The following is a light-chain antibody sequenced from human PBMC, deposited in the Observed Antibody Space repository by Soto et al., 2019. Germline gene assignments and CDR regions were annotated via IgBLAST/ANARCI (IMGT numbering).Light chain of an antibody. CDR3: SSYAGSNNFV. CDR2: EVS. Sequence: QSVLTQPTSASGSPGQSVTISCTGTSSDVGGYNYVSWYQQHPGKAPKFMIYEVSNRPSGVPDRFSGSKSGNTASLTVSGLQAEDEADYYCSSYAGSNNFVFGTGTKVTVL. J-gene: IGLJ1*01. V-gene: IGLV2-8*01. CDR1: SSDVGGYNY.